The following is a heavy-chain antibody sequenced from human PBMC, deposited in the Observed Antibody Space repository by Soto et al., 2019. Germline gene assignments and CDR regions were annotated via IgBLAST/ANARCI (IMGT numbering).Heavy chain of an antibody. D-gene: IGHD5-18*01. CDR3: ARAVADTAMVNYGMDV. CDR1: GGTFSSYA. CDR2: IIPIFGTA. V-gene: IGHV1-69*13. Sequence: SVKGSCKASGGTFSSYAISWVRQAPGQGLEWMGGIIPIFGTANYAQKFQGRVTITADESTSTAYMELSSLRSEDTAVFSCARAVADTAMVNYGMDVWGQGTTVTGAS. J-gene: IGHJ6*02.